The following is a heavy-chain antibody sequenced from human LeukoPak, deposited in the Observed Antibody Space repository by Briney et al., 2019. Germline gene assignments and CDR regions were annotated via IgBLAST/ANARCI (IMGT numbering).Heavy chain of an antibody. D-gene: IGHD4-11*01. J-gene: IGHJ6*02. Sequence: GGSLRLSCAASGFTFSSYAMSWVRQAPGKGLEWVSTISGSGGSTYYADSVRGRFTISRDNSKNTLYLQMNSLRAEDAAVYYCAEDTSNAYYYYGMDVWGQGTTVTVSS. CDR2: ISGSGGST. V-gene: IGHV3-23*01. CDR3: AEDTSNAYYYYGMDV. CDR1: GFTFSSYA.